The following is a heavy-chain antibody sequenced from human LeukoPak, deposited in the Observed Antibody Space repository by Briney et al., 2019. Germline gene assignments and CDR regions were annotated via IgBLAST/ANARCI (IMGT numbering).Heavy chain of an antibody. Sequence: SETLSLTCTVSGGSISNYYWSWIRQPPGKGLEWIAYIFDSGDTRYNPSLKSRVTISVDTSKNQFSLKLNSVTAADTAVYYCARDGAGRSFYYWGQGTLVTVSS. CDR2: IFDSGDT. CDR1: GGSISNYY. CDR3: ARDGAGRSFYY. V-gene: IGHV4-59*12. D-gene: IGHD6-13*01. J-gene: IGHJ4*02.